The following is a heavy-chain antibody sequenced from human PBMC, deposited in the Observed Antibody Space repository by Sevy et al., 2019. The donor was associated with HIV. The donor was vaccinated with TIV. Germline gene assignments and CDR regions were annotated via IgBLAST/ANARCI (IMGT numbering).Heavy chain of an antibody. V-gene: IGHV3-33*01. CDR3: ARENIAVAGIGYYFDH. J-gene: IGHJ4*02. CDR1: GFTFSTYG. D-gene: IGHD6-19*01. CDR2: IWYDGSNK. Sequence: GGSLRLSCVASGFTFSTYGMHWVRPAPGKGLEWVAVIWYDGSNKEYVDSVKGRFTISRDNSKDKLYLQMNSLRAEDTAVYYCARENIAVAGIGYYFDHWGQGTLVTVSS.